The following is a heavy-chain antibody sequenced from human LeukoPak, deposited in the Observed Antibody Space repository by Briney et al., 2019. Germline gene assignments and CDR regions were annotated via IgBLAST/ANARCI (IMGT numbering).Heavy chain of an antibody. CDR2: INTDGSST. V-gene: IGHV3-74*01. Sequence: QPGGSLRLSCAASGFTFSSYWMHWVRQAPGKGLVWVSRINTDGSSTSYADSVKGRFTISRDNAKNTLYLHMNSLRAEDTAVYYCASGLHYGGNSTRANWFDPWGQGTLVTVSS. CDR1: GFTFSSYW. D-gene: IGHD4-23*01. CDR3: ASGLHYGGNSTRANWFDP. J-gene: IGHJ5*02.